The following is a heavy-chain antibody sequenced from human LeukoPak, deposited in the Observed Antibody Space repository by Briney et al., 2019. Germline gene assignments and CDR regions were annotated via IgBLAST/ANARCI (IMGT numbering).Heavy chain of an antibody. CDR3: ARELRQLLCFSCYGMDV. CDR2: ISSSGSTI. D-gene: IGHD2-2*01. V-gene: IGHV3-48*03. J-gene: IGHJ6*02. CDR1: GLTFSSYA. Sequence: GGSLRLSCAASGLTFSSYAMNWVRQAPGKGLEWVSYISSSGSTIYYADSVKGRFTISRDNAKNSLYLQMNSLRAEDTAVYYCARELRQLLCFSCYGMDVWGQGTTVTVSS.